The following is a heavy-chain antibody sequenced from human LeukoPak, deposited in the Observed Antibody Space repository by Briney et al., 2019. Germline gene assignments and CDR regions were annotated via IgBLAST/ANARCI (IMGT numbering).Heavy chain of an antibody. CDR1: GYTFTGYY. V-gene: IGHV1-2*02. J-gene: IGHJ4*02. D-gene: IGHD1-14*01. CDR3: ARRTAPQTKGIEPNFDY. CDR2: INPNSGGT. Sequence: ASVKVSCKASGYTFTGYYMHWVRQAPGQGLEWMGWINPNSGGTNYAQKFQGRVTMTRDTSISTAYMELSRLRSDDTAVYYCARRTAPQTKGIEPNFDYWGQGTLVTVSS.